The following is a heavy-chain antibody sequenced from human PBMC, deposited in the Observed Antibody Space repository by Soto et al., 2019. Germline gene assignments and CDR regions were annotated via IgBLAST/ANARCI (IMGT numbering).Heavy chain of an antibody. CDR3: ARGLGWRRGPFDF. CDR1: GFTFSSYS. D-gene: IGHD2-21*01. J-gene: IGHJ4*02. V-gene: IGHV3-48*02. Sequence: GGSLRLSCAASGFTFSSYSMNWVHQAPGKGLEWLSYISSSSNTIFYADSVKGRFTISRDSANSSLYLQLNSLRDDDTAVYFCARGLGWRRGPFDFWGQGTPVTVSS. CDR2: ISSSSNTI.